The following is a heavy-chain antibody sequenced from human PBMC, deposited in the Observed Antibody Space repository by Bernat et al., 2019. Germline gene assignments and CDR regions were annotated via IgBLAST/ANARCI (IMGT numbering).Heavy chain of an antibody. J-gene: IGHJ4*02. CDR1: GFTVSSNY. CDR2: IYSGGST. CDR3: AISNIPSPVDY. Sequence: EVQLVETGGGLIQPGGSLRLSCAASGFTVSSNYMSWVRQAPGKGLEWVSVIYSGGSTYYADSVKGRFTISRDNSKNTLYLQMNSLRAEDTAVYYCAISNIPSPVDYWGQGTLVTVSS. V-gene: IGHV3-53*02. D-gene: IGHD2/OR15-2a*01.